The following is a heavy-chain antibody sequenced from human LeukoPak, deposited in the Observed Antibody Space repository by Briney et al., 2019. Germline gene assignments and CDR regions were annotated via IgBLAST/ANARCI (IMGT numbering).Heavy chain of an antibody. CDR3: ARALGDP. CDR1: GGSISSGSYY. D-gene: IGHD3-16*01. Sequence: PPETLSLTCTVSGGSISSGSYYWSWIRQPTGKGLEWIGRIYTSGSTNYNPSLKSRVTISVDTSKNQFSLKLSSVTAADTAVYYCARALGDPWGQGTLVTVSS. V-gene: IGHV4-61*02. J-gene: IGHJ5*02. CDR2: IYTSGST.